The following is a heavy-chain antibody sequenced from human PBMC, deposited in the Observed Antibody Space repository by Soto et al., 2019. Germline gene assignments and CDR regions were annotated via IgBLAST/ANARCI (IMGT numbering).Heavy chain of an antibody. Sequence: GGSLRLSCAASGFTFISYAMHWVRQAPGKGLEWVAVISYDGSNKYYADSVKGRFTISRDNSKNTLYLQMNSLRAEDTAVYYCAREHGSGSYSYYYYYYGMDVWGQGTTVTVSS. J-gene: IGHJ6*02. V-gene: IGHV3-30-3*01. D-gene: IGHD3-10*01. CDR3: AREHGSGSYSYYYYYYGMDV. CDR1: GFTFISYA. CDR2: ISYDGSNK.